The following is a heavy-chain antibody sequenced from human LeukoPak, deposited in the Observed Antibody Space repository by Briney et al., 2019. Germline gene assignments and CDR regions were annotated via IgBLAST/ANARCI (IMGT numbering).Heavy chain of an antibody. Sequence: GRSLRLSCAASGFTFSSYAMHWVRQAPGKGLEWVAVISYDGSNKYYADSVKGRFTISRDNSKNTLYLQMNSLRAEDTAVYYCAGTSCKGCWFDPWGQGTLVTVSS. V-gene: IGHV3-30-3*01. CDR1: GFTFSSYA. CDR2: ISYDGSNK. J-gene: IGHJ5*02. D-gene: IGHD2-2*01. CDR3: AGTSCKGCWFDP.